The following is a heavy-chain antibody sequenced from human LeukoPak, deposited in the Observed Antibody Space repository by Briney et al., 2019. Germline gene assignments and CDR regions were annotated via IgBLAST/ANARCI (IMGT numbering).Heavy chain of an antibody. CDR2: IYYSGST. Sequence: SETLSLTCTVSGGSISSYYWTWIRQPPRPGLEWFGYIYYSGSTNYNPSLKSRVTISVDTSKNQFSLKLSSVTAADTAVYYCARRRGWLALYYFDYWGQGTLVTVSS. CDR1: GGSISSYY. V-gene: IGHV4-59*08. D-gene: IGHD3-10*01. J-gene: IGHJ4*02. CDR3: ARRRGWLALYYFDY.